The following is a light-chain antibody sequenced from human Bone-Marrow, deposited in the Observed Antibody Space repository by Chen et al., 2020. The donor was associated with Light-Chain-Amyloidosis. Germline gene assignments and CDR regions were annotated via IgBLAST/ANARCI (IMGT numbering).Light chain of an antibody. CDR2: EDN. Sequence: SFDLAQPPSVSVSPGQTARITCSGDTLSKKYAYWFQQKSGQAPVVVIYEDNKRPSGVPERFSGSTSGTMATLTISGAQVEDEADYYCYSIVTSGNHRGVFGGGTKLTVL. CDR3: YSIVTSGNHRGV. J-gene: IGLJ3*02. CDR1: TLSKKY. V-gene: IGLV3-10*01.